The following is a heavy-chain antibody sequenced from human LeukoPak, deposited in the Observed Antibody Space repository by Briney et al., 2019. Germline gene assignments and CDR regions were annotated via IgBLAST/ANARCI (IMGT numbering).Heavy chain of an antibody. D-gene: IGHD5-24*01. CDR2: INSDGSST. J-gene: IGHJ3*02. CDR1: GFTFSSYW. CDR3: ARARRDGYNPFAFDI. V-gene: IGHV3-74*01. Sequence: GGSLRLSCAASGFTFSSYWMHWVRHAPGKGLVWVSRINSDGSSTSYADSVKGRFTISRDNAKNTLYLQMNSLRAEDTAVYYCARARRDGYNPFAFDIWGQGTMVTVSS.